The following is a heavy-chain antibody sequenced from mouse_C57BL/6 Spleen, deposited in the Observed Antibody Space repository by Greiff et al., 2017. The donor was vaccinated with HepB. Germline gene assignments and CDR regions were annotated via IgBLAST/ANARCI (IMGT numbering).Heavy chain of an antibody. CDR3: TAYITTVVARDY. V-gene: IGHV6-3*01. Sequence: EVKVVESGGGLVQPGGSMKLSCVASGFTFSNYWMNWVRQSPEKGLEWVAQIRLKSDNYATHYAESVKGRFTISRDDSKSSVYLQMNNLRAEDTGIYYCTAYITTVVARDYWGQGTSVTVSS. CDR1: GFTFSNYW. D-gene: IGHD1-1*01. J-gene: IGHJ4*01. CDR2: IRLKSDNYAT.